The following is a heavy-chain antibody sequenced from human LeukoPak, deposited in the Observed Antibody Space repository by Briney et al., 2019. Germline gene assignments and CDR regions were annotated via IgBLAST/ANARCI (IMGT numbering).Heavy chain of an antibody. V-gene: IGHV1-8*01. CDR1: GYTFTSYD. CDR2: MNPNSGNT. CDR3: ARDLTYYYDSSGYYCDY. D-gene: IGHD3-22*01. Sequence: ASVKVSCKASGYTFTSYDINWVRQATGQGLEWMGWMNPNSGNTGYAQKFQGRVTMTRNTSISTAYMELSSLRSEDTAVYYCARDLTYYYDSSGYYCDYWGQGTLVTVSS. J-gene: IGHJ4*02.